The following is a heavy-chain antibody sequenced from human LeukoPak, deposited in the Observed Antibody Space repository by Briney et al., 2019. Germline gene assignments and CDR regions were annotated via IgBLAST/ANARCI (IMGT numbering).Heavy chain of an antibody. D-gene: IGHD5-18*01. CDR3: AKGWIQLWLLDY. J-gene: IGHJ4*02. CDR1: RFTFSSYG. CDR2: ISYDGSNK. Sequence: PGRSLRLSCAASRFTFSSYGMHWVRQAPGKGLEWVAVISYDGSNKYYADSVKGRFTISRDNSKNTLYLQMNSLRAEDTAVYYCAKGWIQLWLLDYWGQGTLVTVSS. V-gene: IGHV3-30*18.